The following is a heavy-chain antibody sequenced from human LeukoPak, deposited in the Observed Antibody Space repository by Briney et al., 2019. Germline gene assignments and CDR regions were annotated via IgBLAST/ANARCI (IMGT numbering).Heavy chain of an antibody. CDR3: ARDQIADYGGNSGDAFDI. Sequence: SETLSLTCTVSGGSISSYYWSWIRQPPGKGLEWIGYIYYSGSTNYNPSLKSRVTISVDTSKNQFSLKLGSVTAADTAVYYCARDQIADYGGNSGDAFDIWGQGTMVTVSS. V-gene: IGHV4-59*01. CDR1: GGSISSYY. J-gene: IGHJ3*02. D-gene: IGHD4-23*01. CDR2: IYYSGST.